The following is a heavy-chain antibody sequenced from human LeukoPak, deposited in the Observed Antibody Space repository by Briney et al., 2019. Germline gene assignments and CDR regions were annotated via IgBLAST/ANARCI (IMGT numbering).Heavy chain of an antibody. D-gene: IGHD3-16*02. J-gene: IGHJ5*02. CDR1: GFTFSTHA. V-gene: IGHV3-23*01. CDR2: ISGSDANK. CDR3: AKDPGYVWGSYRDL. Sequence: GGSLRLSCAASGFTFSTHAMSWVRQAPGKGLEWVSSISGSDANKYYADSVKGRFTISRDNSKTTLYLQMNSLRAEDTAVYYCAKDPGYVWGSYRDLWGQGTLVTVSS.